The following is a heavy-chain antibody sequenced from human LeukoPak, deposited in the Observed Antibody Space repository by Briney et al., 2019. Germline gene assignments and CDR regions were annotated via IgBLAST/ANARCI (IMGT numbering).Heavy chain of an antibody. CDR3: ARDRITMVRGVISAFDI. J-gene: IGHJ3*02. V-gene: IGHV3-33*01. D-gene: IGHD3-10*01. Sequence: PGRSLRLSCAASGFTFSSYGMHWVRQAPGRGLEWVAVIWYDGSNKYYADSVKGRFTISRDNSKNTLYLQMNSLRAEDTAVYYCARDRITMVRGVISAFDIWGQGTMVTVSS. CDR2: IWYDGSNK. CDR1: GFTFSSYG.